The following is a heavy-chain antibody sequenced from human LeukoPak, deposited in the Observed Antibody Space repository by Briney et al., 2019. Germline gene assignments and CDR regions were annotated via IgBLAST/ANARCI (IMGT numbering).Heavy chain of an antibody. D-gene: IGHD3-3*01. CDR3: ARGTIWSGYQFDY. CDR1: GFTFSSYW. J-gene: IGHJ4*02. CDR2: INSDGSST. Sequence: PGGSLRLSCAASGFTFSSYWMHWVRQAPGKGLVWVSRINSDGSSTSYADSVKGRFTISRDNAKNTLYLQMNSLRAEDTAVYYCARGTIWSGYQFDYWGQGTLVTVSS. V-gene: IGHV3-74*01.